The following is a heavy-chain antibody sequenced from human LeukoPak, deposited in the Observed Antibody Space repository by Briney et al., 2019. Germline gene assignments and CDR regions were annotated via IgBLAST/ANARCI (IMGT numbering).Heavy chain of an antibody. J-gene: IGHJ4*02. V-gene: IGHV4-34*01. CDR3: ARGGGYGDYAPYYFDY. Sequence: PSETLSLTCAVYRGSFSGYYWSWIRQPPGKGLEWIGEINHSGSTNYNPSLKSRVTISVDTSKNQFSLKLSSVTAADTAVYYCARGGGYGDYAPYYFDYWGQGTLVTVSS. CDR2: INHSGST. CDR1: RGSFSGYY. D-gene: IGHD4-17*01.